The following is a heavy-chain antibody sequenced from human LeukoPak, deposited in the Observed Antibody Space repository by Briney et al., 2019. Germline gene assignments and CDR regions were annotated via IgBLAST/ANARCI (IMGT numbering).Heavy chain of an antibody. CDR2: IYYSGST. J-gene: IGHJ5*02. D-gene: IGHD2-2*01. CDR1: GGSFSSYY. CDR3: AREVVPAATSNTNNWFDP. V-gene: IGHV4-59*01. Sequence: SETLSLTCAVYGGSFSSYYWSWIRQPPGKGLEWIGYIYYSGSTNYNPSLKSRVTISVDTSKNQFSLKLSSVTAADTAVYYCAREVVPAATSNTNNWFDPWGQGTLVTVSS.